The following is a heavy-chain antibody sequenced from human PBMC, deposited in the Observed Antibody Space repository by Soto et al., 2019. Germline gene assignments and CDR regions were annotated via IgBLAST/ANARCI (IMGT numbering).Heavy chain of an antibody. CDR3: ARDCAGTCWFAY. CDR1: GFSFSDFS. J-gene: IGHJ4*02. CDR2: INRDRSAI. Sequence: EVQLVESGGGKVQPGGSLRLSCAGSGFSFSDFSMNWVRQAPGKGLEWISYINRDRSAIMYADSLRGRVTISRDNAKNTLFRQISRLMVEDAAVYYCARDCAGTCWFAYWGPGIPVTVSS. D-gene: IGHD2-15*01. V-gene: IGHV3-48*01.